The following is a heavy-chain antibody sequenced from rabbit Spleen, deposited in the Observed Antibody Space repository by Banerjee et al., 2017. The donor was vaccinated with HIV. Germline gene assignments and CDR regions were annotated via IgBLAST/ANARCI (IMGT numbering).Heavy chain of an antibody. CDR1: GFSFSDRDV. D-gene: IGHD1-1*01. CDR3: ARDLVGVIGWNFYL. J-gene: IGHJ4*01. CDR2: INASTGKP. V-gene: IGHV1S40*01. Sequence: QSLEESGGDLVKPGASLTLTCKASGFSFSDRDVMCWVRQAPGKGLEWIACINASTGKPVYATWASARFTISRTSSTTVTLRMTSLTAADRATYFCARDLVGVIGWNFYLWGPGTLVTVS.